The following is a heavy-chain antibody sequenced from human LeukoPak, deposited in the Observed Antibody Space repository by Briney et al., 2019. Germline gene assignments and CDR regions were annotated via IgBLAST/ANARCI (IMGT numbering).Heavy chain of an antibody. J-gene: IGHJ4*02. V-gene: IGHV3-7*01. D-gene: IGHD3-22*01. Sequence: PGRSLRLSCAASGFTFSSYWMSWVRQAPGKGLEWVANIKQDGSEKYYVDSVKGRFTISRDNAKNSLYLQMNSLRAEDTAVYYCARVSITMIVVVTYYFDYWGQGTLVTVSS. CDR3: ARVSITMIVVVTYYFDY. CDR2: IKQDGSEK. CDR1: GFTFSSYW.